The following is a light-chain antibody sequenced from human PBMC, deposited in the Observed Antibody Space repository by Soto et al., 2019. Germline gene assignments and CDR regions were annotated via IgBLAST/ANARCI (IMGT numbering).Light chain of an antibody. CDR3: QQYGSSPWT. J-gene: IGKJ1*01. CDR1: QSASSRY. Sequence: EIVLTQSPGTLSLSPGERATLSCRAGQSASSRYLAWYQQKPGQAPRLLIYGASSRATGIPDRFSGSGSGTDFTLTNSRLDPEHFAVYYCQQYGSSPWTFGQGTMVEIK. V-gene: IGKV3-20*01. CDR2: GAS.